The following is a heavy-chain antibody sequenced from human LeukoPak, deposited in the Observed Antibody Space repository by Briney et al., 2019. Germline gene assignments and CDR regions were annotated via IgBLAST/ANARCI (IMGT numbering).Heavy chain of an antibody. CDR2: IYTSGSA. V-gene: IGHV4-4*07. J-gene: IGHJ6*03. CDR3: ARGNVGNRNYYYYMDV. CDR1: GVSFSSYF. Sequence: SETLSLTCTDSGVSFSSYFWSWVRQPAGGGLEWIGRIYTSGSANYNPSLKSRVTISVDESKNQFSLNVNSVTAADTAVYYCARGNVGNRNYYYYMDVWGKGTTVIVSS.